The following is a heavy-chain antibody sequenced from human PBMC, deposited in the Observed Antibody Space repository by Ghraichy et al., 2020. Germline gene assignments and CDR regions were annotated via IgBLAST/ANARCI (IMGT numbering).Heavy chain of an antibody. CDR3: AKDIDGYNWYYYYGMDV. CDR2: ISYDGSNK. D-gene: IGHD5-24*01. J-gene: IGHJ6*02. CDR1: GFTFSSYG. V-gene: IGHV3-30*18. Sequence: GESLNISCAASGFTFSSYGMHWVRQAPGKGLEWVAVISYDGSNKYYADSVKGRFTISRDNSKNTLYLQMNSLRAEDTAVYYCAKDIDGYNWYYYYGMDVWGQGTTVTVSS.